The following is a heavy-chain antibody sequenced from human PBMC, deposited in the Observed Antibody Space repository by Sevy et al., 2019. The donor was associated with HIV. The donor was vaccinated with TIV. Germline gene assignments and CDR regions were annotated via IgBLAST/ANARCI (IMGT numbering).Heavy chain of an antibody. D-gene: IGHD2-21*02. CDR3: AKGTPSAYGGGDCYHTDSEIDY. CDR1: GFTFSSYA. V-gene: IGHV3-23*01. Sequence: GGSLRLSCAASGFTFSSYAMSWVRQAPGKGLEWVSAISGSGGSTYYADSVKGRSTISRDNSKTRLYLQMNSLRAEDTAVYYGAKGTPSAYGGGDCYHTDSEIDYWGQGTLVTVSS. J-gene: IGHJ4*02. CDR2: ISGSGGST.